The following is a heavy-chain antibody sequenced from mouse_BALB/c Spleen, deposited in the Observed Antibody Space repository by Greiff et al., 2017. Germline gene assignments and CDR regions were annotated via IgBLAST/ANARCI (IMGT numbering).Heavy chain of an antibody. J-gene: IGHJ4*01. CDR2: ISYDGSN. Sequence: ESGPGLVKPSQSLSLTCSVTGYSITSGYYWNWIRQFPGNKLEWMGYISYDGSNNYNPSLKNRISITRDTSKNQFFLKLNSVTTEDTATYYCASDGYHYAMDYWGQGTSVTVSS. CDR3: ASDGYHYAMDY. V-gene: IGHV3-6*02. D-gene: IGHD2-2*01. CDR1: GYSITSGYY.